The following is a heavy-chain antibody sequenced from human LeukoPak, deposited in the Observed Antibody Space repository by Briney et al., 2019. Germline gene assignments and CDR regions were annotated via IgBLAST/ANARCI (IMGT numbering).Heavy chain of an antibody. CDR2: ISSSSSYI. CDR1: GFTFSSYS. Sequence: GGSLRLSCAASGFTFSSYSMNWVRQAPGKGLEWVSSISSSSSYICYADSVKGRFTISRDNAKNSLYLQMNSLRAEDTAVYYCAGDETVGAATDYWGQGTLVTVSS. D-gene: IGHD2-15*01. CDR3: AGDETVGAATDY. V-gene: IGHV3-21*01. J-gene: IGHJ4*02.